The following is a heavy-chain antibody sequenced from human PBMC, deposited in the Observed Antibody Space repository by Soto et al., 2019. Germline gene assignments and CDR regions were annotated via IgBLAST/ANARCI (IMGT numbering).Heavy chain of an antibody. CDR1: GFSFSSHA. V-gene: IGHV3-30-3*01. D-gene: IGHD1-20*01. J-gene: IGHJ3*02. CDR2: ISYNGGVK. CDR3: ARITSSGAFDI. Sequence: QVQLVESGGGVVQPGRSLRVSCAASGFSFSSHAIHWVRQAPGKGLEWVTLISYNGGVKSYADSVRGRFSISRDNSKSTLYLDMNSLRHEDTAVYYCARITSSGAFDIWGQGTLVTVSS.